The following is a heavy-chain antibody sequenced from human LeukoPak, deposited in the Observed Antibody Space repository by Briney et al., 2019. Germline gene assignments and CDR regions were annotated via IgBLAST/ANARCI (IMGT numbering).Heavy chain of an antibody. CDR1: GFTFSSYW. V-gene: IGHV3-74*01. Sequence: GGSLRLSCAASGFTFSSYWMHWVRQAPGKGPVWVARINSDGSSTSYADSVKGRFTISRDNAKNTLYLQMNSLRAEDTAVYYCARAPGPPNYYFDYWGQGTLVTVSS. D-gene: IGHD1-1*01. CDR2: INSDGSST. J-gene: IGHJ4*02. CDR3: ARAPGPPNYYFDY.